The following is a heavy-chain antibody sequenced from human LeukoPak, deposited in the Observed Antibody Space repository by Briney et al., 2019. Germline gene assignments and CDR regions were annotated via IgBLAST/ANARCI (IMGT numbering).Heavy chain of an antibody. D-gene: IGHD4-23*01. CDR1: GFNLNNYY. CDR2: INRDGTDI. J-gene: IGHJ4*02. V-gene: IGHV3-7*01. Sequence: GGSLRLSCAASGFNLNNYYLSWVRQAPGKGLEWVANINRDGTDIHYGDSVKGRFTISLGSAKKSVYLQMNSLRAEDTAVYYCARSRWPEDFWGQGTLVTVSS. CDR3: ARSRWPEDF.